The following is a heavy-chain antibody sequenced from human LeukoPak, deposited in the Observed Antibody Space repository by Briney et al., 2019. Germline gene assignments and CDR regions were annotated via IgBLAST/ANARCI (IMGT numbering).Heavy chain of an antibody. V-gene: IGHV4-39*01. Sequence: SETLSLTCSVSGGSVSSGAYCWGWIRQPPVKGLEWIGTICYGGGTYYNPSLKSRVTISVGTSKNQFSLNLSSLTAADTAVYYCASNLNAGSYPFDY. D-gene: IGHD1-26*01. CDR2: ICYGGGT. J-gene: IGHJ4*01. CDR1: GGSVSSGAYC. CDR3: ASNLNAGSYPFDY.